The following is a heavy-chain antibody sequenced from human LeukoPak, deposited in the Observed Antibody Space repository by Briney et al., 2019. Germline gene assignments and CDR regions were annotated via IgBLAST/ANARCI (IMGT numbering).Heavy chain of an antibody. CDR2: TYPGDSDT. D-gene: IGHD7-27*01. CDR1: GSTFSSYW. V-gene: IGHV5-51*01. CDR3: ARTRLLGHYFFGIDV. J-gene: IGHJ6*02. Sequence: RGESLKTPGKSPGSTFSSYWIGWVRQMPGKGLEWMGITYPGDSDTRYSPSFLAQDTMSADKSISTASLQWASQRGSHTAMYYCARTRLLGHYFFGIDVWGQGTTVTVSS.